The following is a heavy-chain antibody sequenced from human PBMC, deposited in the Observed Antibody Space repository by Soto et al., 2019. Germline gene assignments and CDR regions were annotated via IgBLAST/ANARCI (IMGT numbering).Heavy chain of an antibody. CDR1: GYTFTGYY. V-gene: IGHV1-2*04. Sequence: ASVKVSCKASGYTFTGYYMHWVRQAPGQGLEWMGWINPNSGGTNYAQKFQGWVTMTRDTSISTAYMGLSRLRSDDTAVYYCARESGHCSSTSCYFWRYFLNYGMDVWGQGTTVTVSS. D-gene: IGHD2-2*01. CDR2: INPNSGGT. J-gene: IGHJ6*02. CDR3: ARESGHCSSTSCYFWRYFLNYGMDV.